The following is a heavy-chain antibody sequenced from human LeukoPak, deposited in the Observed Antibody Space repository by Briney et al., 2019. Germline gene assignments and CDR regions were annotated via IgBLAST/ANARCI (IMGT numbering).Heavy chain of an antibody. Sequence: GASVKVSCKASGYTFTSYDINWVRQATGQGLEWMGWMNPNSGNTGYAQKFQGRVTTTRNTSISTAYMELSSLRSEDTAVYYCARGRYNSGWDDYWGQGTLVTVSS. V-gene: IGHV1-8*01. J-gene: IGHJ4*02. CDR3: ARGRYNSGWDDY. CDR1: GYTFTSYD. D-gene: IGHD6-19*01. CDR2: MNPNSGNT.